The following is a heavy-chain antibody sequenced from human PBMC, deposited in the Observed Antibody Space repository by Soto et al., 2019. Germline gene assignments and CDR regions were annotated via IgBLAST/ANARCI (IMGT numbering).Heavy chain of an antibody. CDR1: GGTLLSYT. V-gene: IGHV1-69*01. CDR2: IIPIFGIA. Sequence: QVQLVQSGAEVKKPGSSVKVSCKASGGTLLSYTISWVRQAPGQGLEWMGGIIPIFGIANYAQKFQGRDTITADEPRGLGYGERRSLGSEDPAVNFCAGGEGKTAKETVWGQGTTVPVPS. D-gene: IGHD3-16*01. J-gene: IGHJ6*01. CDR3: AGGEGKTAKETV.